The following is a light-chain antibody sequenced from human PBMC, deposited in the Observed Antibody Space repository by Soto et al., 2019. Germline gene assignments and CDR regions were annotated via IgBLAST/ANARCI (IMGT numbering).Light chain of an antibody. CDR3: SSYTSSSTPWV. Sequence: HSALTQPASVSGSPGQSITISCTGTSSDVGGYNYVSWYQQHPGKAPKLMIYDVSNRPSGVSNRFSGSKSGNTASLTISGLQAEDEADYYCSSYTSSSTPWVFGGGTQLTVL. V-gene: IGLV2-14*01. J-gene: IGLJ3*02. CDR2: DVS. CDR1: SSDVGGYNY.